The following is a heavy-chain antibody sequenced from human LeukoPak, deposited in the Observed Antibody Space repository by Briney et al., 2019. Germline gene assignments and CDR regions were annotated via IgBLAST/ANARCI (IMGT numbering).Heavy chain of an antibody. CDR3: ARDLTVAGIDGSFFHAF. CDR2: IYSGGST. CDR1: GFTVSSNY. Sequence: GGSLRLSCAASGFTVSSNYMSWVRQAPGKGLEWVSVIYSGGSTYYADSVKGRFTISRDNSKNTLYLQMNSLRAEDTAVYYCARDLTVAGIDGSFFHAFWGQGTLVTVSS. J-gene: IGHJ4*02. V-gene: IGHV3-66*01. D-gene: IGHD6-19*01.